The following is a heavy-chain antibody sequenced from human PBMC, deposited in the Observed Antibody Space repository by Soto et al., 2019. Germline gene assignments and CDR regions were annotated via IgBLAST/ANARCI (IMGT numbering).Heavy chain of an antibody. CDR1: GYTFTSYG. D-gene: IGHD2-8*01. J-gene: IGHJ4*02. Sequence: ASVKVSCKASGYTFTSYGISWVRQAPGQGLEWMGWISAYNGNTNYAQKLQGRVTMTTDTSTSTAYMELRSLRSDDTAVYYCERTGDILMVYALAYWGQGTLVTVSS. V-gene: IGHV1-18*01. CDR2: ISAYNGNT. CDR3: ERTGDILMVYALAY.